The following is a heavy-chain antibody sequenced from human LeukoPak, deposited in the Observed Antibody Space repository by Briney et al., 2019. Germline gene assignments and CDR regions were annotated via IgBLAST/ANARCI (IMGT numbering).Heavy chain of an antibody. V-gene: IGHV3-21*01. D-gene: IGHD3-9*01. Sequence: GGSLRLSCAASGFTFSNYTMNWVRQAPGKGLEWVSSIISSSSYIYYADSVKGRFTISRDNAKNALYLQMNSLRAEDTAVYYCARDYAHFDWYLDYWGQGTLVTVSS. CDR2: IISSSSYI. CDR3: ARDYAHFDWYLDY. CDR1: GFTFSNYT. J-gene: IGHJ4*02.